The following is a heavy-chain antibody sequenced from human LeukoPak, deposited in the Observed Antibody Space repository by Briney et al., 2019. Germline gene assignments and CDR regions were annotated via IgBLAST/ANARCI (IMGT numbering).Heavy chain of an antibody. CDR1: GYTFTGYY. J-gene: IGHJ4*02. Sequence: ASVKVSCKASGYTFTGYYIHWVRQAPGQGLEWMGRIIPILGIPKYAQKFQGRVTITADKSTSTAYMELSSLRSEDTAVYYCARGHSVDSNPDYWGQGTLVTVSS. CDR3: ARGHSVDSNPDY. D-gene: IGHD3-22*01. V-gene: IGHV1-69*04. CDR2: IIPILGIP.